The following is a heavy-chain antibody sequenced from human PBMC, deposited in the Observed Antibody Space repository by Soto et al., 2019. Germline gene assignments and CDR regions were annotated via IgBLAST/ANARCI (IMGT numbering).Heavy chain of an antibody. CDR2: IGVSGGIT. Sequence: EVQLLESGGGLVQPGGSLRLSCAASGLTFSSYAMIWVRQAPGEGLERVSSIGVSGGITNYADSVKGRFTISRDSSKTTLYLQMNSLRVEDTAVYYCAKANRYYYFDYWGQGKLVTVSS. J-gene: IGHJ4*02. CDR3: AKANRYYYFDY. CDR1: GLTFSSYA. V-gene: IGHV3-23*01. D-gene: IGHD1-26*01.